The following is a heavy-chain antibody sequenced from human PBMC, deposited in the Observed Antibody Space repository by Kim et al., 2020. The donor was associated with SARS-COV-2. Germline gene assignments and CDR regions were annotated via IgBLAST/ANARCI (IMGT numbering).Heavy chain of an antibody. Sequence: GGSLRLSCAASGFTFSDYYMSWIRQAPGKGLEWLSYITGTTSTPYTRYADSVQGRFTISRDNAKNALYLQMNSLKVEDTAIYYCARQWVAAAGSWFDPWGQGTLVSVSS. CDR2: ITGTTSTP. V-gene: IGHV3-11*06. J-gene: IGHJ5*02. D-gene: IGHD6-13*01. CDR1: GFTFSDYY. CDR3: ARQWVAAAGSWFDP.